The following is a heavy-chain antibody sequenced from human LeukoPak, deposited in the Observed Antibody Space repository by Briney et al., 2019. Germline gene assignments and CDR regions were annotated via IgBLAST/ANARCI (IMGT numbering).Heavy chain of an antibody. CDR3: AKQVPLGRVSDYYYYYMDV. Sequence: PGGSLRLSCAASGFTFSSYGMHWVRQAPGKGLEWVAFIRYDGSNKYYADSVKGRFTISRDNSKNTLYLQMNSLRAEDTAVYYCAKQVPLGRVSDYYYYYMDVWGKGTTVTISS. V-gene: IGHV3-30*02. CDR2: IRYDGSNK. D-gene: IGHD6-6*01. J-gene: IGHJ6*03. CDR1: GFTFSSYG.